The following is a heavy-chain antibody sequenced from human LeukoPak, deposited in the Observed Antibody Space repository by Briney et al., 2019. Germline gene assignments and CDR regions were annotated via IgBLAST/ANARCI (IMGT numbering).Heavy chain of an antibody. V-gene: IGHV4-4*07. Sequence: PSETLSLTCTVSGGSISNYYWSWIRQPAGKGLEWIGRIFSSGSTNYNPSLKSRVTMSVDTSKNQFSLKLSSVTAADTAVYYCARTGASGYLDYWGQGTLVTVSS. CDR1: GGSISNYY. CDR3: ARTGASGYLDY. D-gene: IGHD3-22*01. J-gene: IGHJ4*02. CDR2: IFSSGST.